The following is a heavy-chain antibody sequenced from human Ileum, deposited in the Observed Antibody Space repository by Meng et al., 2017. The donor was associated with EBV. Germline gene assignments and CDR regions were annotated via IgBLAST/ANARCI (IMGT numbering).Heavy chain of an antibody. V-gene: IGHV4-39*07. CDR2: MYSSGTT. CDR1: GGSISSSSYY. D-gene: IGHD6-13*01. J-gene: IGHJ4*02. CDR3: ARGSTPAAGAY. Sequence: HLHLHESGPGLVTPLETLSLSCTVVGGSISSSSYYWGWIRQPPGKGLEWIGRMYSSGTTNYNPSLTSRVTISLDTSKNQFSLKLSSVTAADTAVYYCARGSTPAAGAYWGQGTLVTVSS.